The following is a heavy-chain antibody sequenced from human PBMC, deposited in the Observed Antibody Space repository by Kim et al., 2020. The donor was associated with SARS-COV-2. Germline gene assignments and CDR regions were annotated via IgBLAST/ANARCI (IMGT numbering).Heavy chain of an antibody. V-gene: IGHV4-39*01. J-gene: IGHJ4*02. D-gene: IGHD6-13*01. CDR3: ARPVAAAGTRGYYFDY. Sequence: SLKSRVTISVDTSKNQFSLKLSSVTAADTAVYYCARPVAAAGTRGYYFDYWGQGTLVTVSS.